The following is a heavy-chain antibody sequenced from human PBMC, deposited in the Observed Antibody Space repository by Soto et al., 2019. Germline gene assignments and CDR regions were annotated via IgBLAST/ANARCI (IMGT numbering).Heavy chain of an antibody. CDR3: ARDRAYYDFWSGYYSNYYYYGMDV. J-gene: IGHJ6*02. CDR1: GFTFSSYA. CDR2: ISYDGSNK. V-gene: IGHV3-30-3*01. D-gene: IGHD3-3*01. Sequence: LRLSCAASGFTFSSYAMHWVRQAPGKGLEWVAVISYDGSNKYYADSVKGRFTISRDNSKNTLYLQMNSLRAEDTAVYYCARDRAYYDFWSGYYSNYYYYGMDVWGQGTTVTVSS.